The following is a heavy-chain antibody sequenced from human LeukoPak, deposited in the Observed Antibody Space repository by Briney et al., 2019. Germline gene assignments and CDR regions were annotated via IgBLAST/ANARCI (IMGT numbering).Heavy chain of an antibody. CDR1: GYTFSSDW. V-gene: IGHV3-7*01. CDR3: ARVELRATQWLVRGFDY. CDR2: IKQDGSEK. D-gene: IGHD6-19*01. J-gene: IGHJ4*02. Sequence: GGSLRLSCAAPGYTFSSDWMSWVRQAPGKGLEWGANIKQDGSEKYYVDSVKGRFTISRDNAKNSLYLQMNSLRAEDTAVYYCARVELRATQWLVRGFDYWGQGTLVTVSS.